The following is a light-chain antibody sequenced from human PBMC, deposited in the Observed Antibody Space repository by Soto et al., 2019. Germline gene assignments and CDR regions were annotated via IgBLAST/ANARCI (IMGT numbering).Light chain of an antibody. J-gene: IGLJ1*01. Sequence: QSVLTQPPSASGTPGQRVTISCSGSSSNIGSNTVNWYQQLPGTAPKLLIYNNNQRPSGVTARFSGSNSGTSASLAISGLQSEDEADYYCASWDDSLNGRGVFGTGTKVTVL. V-gene: IGLV1-44*01. CDR3: ASWDDSLNGRGV. CDR1: SSNIGSNT. CDR2: NNN.